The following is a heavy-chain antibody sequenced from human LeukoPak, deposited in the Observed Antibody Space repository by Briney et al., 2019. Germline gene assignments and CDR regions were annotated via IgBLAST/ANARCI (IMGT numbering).Heavy chain of an antibody. Sequence: GGSLRLSCTASGITFRSNSMNWVRHAPGKGLEWVSYISSWSTTTHYADSVKGRFTISRDNAKNSLYLQMNSLRDEDTAVYYCASDSSTWANFDYWGQGALVTVSS. D-gene: IGHD6-13*01. CDR2: ISSWSTTT. V-gene: IGHV3-48*02. CDR1: GITFRSNS. CDR3: ASDSSTWANFDY. J-gene: IGHJ4*02.